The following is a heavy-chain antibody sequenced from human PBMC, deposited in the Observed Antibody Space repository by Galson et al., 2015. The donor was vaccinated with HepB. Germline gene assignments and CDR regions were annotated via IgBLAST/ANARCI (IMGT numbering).Heavy chain of an antibody. CDR3: ARDPVAYCGGDCYSDY. Sequence: SLRLSCAASGFTFSSYGMHWVRQAPGKGLEWVAVIWYDGSNKYYADSVKGRFTISRDNSKNTLYLQMNSLRAEDTAVYYCARDPVAYCGGDCYSDYWGQGTLVTVSS. J-gene: IGHJ4*02. D-gene: IGHD2-21*02. V-gene: IGHV3-33*01. CDR2: IWYDGSNK. CDR1: GFTFSSYG.